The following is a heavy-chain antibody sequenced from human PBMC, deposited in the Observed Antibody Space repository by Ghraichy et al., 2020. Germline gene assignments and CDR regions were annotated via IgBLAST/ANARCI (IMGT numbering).Heavy chain of an antibody. Sequence: SETLSLTCTVSGGSMGNFDWGWIRQPAGKGLEWIGRINISGTTNYNPSLKSRVTMAVDTSKNQFSLRLSSVTAADTAVYYCARVRVSATRGAFDIWGQGTIVTVS. V-gene: IGHV4-4*07. CDR3: ARVRVSATRGAFDI. D-gene: IGHD1-26*01. J-gene: IGHJ3*02. CDR1: GGSMGNFD. CDR2: INISGTT.